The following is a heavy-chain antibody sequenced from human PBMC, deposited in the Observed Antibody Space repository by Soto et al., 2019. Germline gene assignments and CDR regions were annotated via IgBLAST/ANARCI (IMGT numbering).Heavy chain of an antibody. Sequence: PSETLSLTCTVSGGSISSGGYYWSWIRQHPGKGLEWIGYIYYSGSTYYNPSLKSRVTISVDTSKNQFSLKLSSVTAADTAVYYCARDIVVVPAAYQTYYYYGMDVWGQGTTVTVS. CDR1: GGSISSGGYY. V-gene: IGHV4-31*03. CDR2: IYYSGST. J-gene: IGHJ6*02. D-gene: IGHD2-2*01. CDR3: ARDIVVVPAAYQTYYYYGMDV.